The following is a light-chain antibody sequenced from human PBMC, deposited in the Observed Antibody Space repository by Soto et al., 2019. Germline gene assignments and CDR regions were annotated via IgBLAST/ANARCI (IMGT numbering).Light chain of an antibody. V-gene: IGLV2-23*01. J-gene: IGLJ7*01. CDR1: TNDVGNYNL. CDR2: VGT. CDR3: CSYGGSTTYSV. Sequence: QSALTQPASVSGSPGQSITISCTGTTNDVGNYNLVSWYQHHPGKAPRLIIYVGTKRPTGVSNRFSGSKSDNTASLTISGLQAEDEADYYCCSYGGSTTYSVFGGGTQLTVL.